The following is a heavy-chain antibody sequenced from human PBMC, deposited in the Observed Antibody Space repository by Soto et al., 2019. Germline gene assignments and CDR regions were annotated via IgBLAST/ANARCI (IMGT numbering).Heavy chain of an antibody. CDR3: ARGGGPYSSGWYFDY. CDR2: INHSGST. J-gene: IGHJ4*02. D-gene: IGHD6-19*01. V-gene: IGHV4-34*01. Sequence: SETLSLTCAVYGGSFSAYYWSWIRQPPGKGLEWIGEINHSGSTNYNPSLKSRVTISVDTSKNQFSLNLSSMTAADTAVYHCARGGGPYSSGWYFDYWGQGTLVTVSS. CDR1: GGSFSAYY.